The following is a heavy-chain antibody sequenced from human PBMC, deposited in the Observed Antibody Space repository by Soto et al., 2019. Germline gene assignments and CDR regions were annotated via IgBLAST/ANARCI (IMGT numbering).Heavy chain of an antibody. Sequence: ASVKVSCKASGYTFTSYGISWVRQAPGQGLEWMGWISAYNGNTNYAQKLQGRVTMTTDTSTSTAYMELRSLRSDDTAVYYCAISYGSGSYYQYYFDYWGQGTLVTVSS. D-gene: IGHD3-10*01. J-gene: IGHJ4*02. V-gene: IGHV1-18*01. CDR1: GYTFTSYG. CDR2: ISAYNGNT. CDR3: AISYGSGSYYQYYFDY.